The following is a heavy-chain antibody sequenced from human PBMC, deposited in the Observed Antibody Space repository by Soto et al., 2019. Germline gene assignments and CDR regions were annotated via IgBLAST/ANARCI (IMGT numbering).Heavy chain of an antibody. CDR2: IYYSGIT. D-gene: IGHD3-16*02. CDR1: GGSIGGYY. CDR3: ASSFFAYYFDY. J-gene: IGHJ4*02. Sequence: SETLSLTCTVSGGSIGGYYWSWIRQSPGKGLEWIAYIYYSGITNYNPSLKSRVTISVDTSKNQFSLKLSSVTAADTAVYYCASSFFAYYFDYWGQGTLVTVSS. V-gene: IGHV4-59*08.